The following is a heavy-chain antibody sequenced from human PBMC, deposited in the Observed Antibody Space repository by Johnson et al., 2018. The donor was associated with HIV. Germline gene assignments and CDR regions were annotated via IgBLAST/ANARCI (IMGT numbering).Heavy chain of an antibody. J-gene: IGHJ3*02. CDR3: ATRKDILTGYDAFDI. CDR2: ISWTSGSI. D-gene: IGHD3-9*01. V-gene: IGHV3-9*01. CDR1: GFTFDDYA. Sequence: VQLVESGGGLVQPGRSLRLSCAASGFTFDDYAMHWVRQAPGKGLEWVSGISWTSGSIGYADSVKGRFTISRDNSKNTLYLQMNSLRPEDTALYYCATRKDILTGYDAFDIWGQGTMVTVSS.